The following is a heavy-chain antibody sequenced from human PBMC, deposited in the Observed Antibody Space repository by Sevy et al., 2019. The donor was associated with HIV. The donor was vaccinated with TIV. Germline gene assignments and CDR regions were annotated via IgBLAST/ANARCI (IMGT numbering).Heavy chain of an antibody. V-gene: IGHV3-30-3*01. J-gene: IGHJ4*02. D-gene: IGHD3-3*01. CDR1: GFTFSSYA. CDR2: ISYDGSNK. CDR3: ARVASRFLEWLQFDY. Sequence: GGSLRLSCAASGFTFSSYAMHWVRQAPGKGLEWVAVISYDGSNKYYADSVKGRFTISRDNSKNTLYLQMNSLGAEDTAVYYCARVASRFLEWLQFDYWGQGTLVTVSS.